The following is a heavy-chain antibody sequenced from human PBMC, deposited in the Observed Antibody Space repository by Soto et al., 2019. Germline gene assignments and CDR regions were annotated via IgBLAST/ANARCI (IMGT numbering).Heavy chain of an antibody. D-gene: IGHD3-3*01. CDR2: ISGSGGST. CDR3: AKDRSALTISLDV. CDR1: GFTLSSYA. V-gene: IGHV3-23*01. J-gene: IGHJ6*02. Sequence: GGSLRLSCAASGFTLSSYAMIWVRQAPGKGLEWVSAISGSGGSTYYADSVKGRFTISRDNSKNTLYLQMNSLRAEDTAVYYCAKDRSALTISLDVWGQGTTVTVSS.